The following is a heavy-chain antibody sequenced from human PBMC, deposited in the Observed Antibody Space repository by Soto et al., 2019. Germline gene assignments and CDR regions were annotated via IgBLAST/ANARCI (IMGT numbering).Heavy chain of an antibody. V-gene: IGHV1-69*13. CDR2: IIPIFGTA. J-gene: IGHJ6*04. CDR3: ATPVGGLRGYYYYCMGG. D-gene: IGHD5-12*01. CDR1: GGTFSSYA. Sequence: ASVKVSCKASGGTFSSYAISWVRQAPGQGLEWMGGIIPIFGTANYAQKFQGRVTITADESTSTAYMELSSLRSEDTAVYYCATPVGGLRGYYYYCMGGWGKGTRVTVSS.